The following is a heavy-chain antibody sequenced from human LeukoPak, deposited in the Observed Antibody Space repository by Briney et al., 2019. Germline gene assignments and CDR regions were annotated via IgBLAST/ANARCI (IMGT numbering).Heavy chain of an antibody. CDR2: VSYSGST. CDR3: ARDQGTWWFDP. CDR1: GGSISGYY. D-gene: IGHD3-10*01. J-gene: IGHJ5*02. Sequence: SETLSLTCTVSGGSISGYYWSWIRQPPGRALEWIGYVSYSGSTNYNPSLKSRVTISVDTSKTQFSLTLTSATAADAGVYYCARDQGTWWFDPWGQGTLVTVSS. V-gene: IGHV4-59*01.